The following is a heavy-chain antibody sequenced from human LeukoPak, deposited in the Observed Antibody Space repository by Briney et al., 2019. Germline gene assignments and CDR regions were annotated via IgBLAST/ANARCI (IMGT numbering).Heavy chain of an antibody. V-gene: IGHV1-2*02. CDR1: GYTFTGYY. J-gene: IGHJ4*02. CDR3: ATGYSPLYYFDY. CDR2: INPNSGGT. D-gene: IGHD6-13*01. Sequence: ASVKGSCKASGYTFTGYYMHWVRQAPGQGLEWMGWINPNSGGTNYAQKFQGRVTMTRDTSISTAYMELSGLRSDDTAVYYCATGYSPLYYFDYWGQGTLVTVSS.